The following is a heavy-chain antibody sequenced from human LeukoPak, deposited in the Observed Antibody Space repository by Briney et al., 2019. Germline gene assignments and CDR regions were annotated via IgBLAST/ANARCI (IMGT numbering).Heavy chain of an antibody. J-gene: IGHJ4*02. CDR3: VSVGATLL. Sequence: GGSLRLSCAASGFTFSSYSMNWVRQAPGKGLEWVSSISSSSSYIYYADSVKGRFAISRDNAKKSLYLQMNSLRAEDTAVYYCVSVGATLLWGQGTLVTVSS. CDR1: GFTFSSYS. V-gene: IGHV3-21*01. CDR2: ISSSSSYI. D-gene: IGHD1-26*01.